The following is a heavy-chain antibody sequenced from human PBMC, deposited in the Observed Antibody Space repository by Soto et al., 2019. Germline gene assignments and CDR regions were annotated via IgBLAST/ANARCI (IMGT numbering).Heavy chain of an antibody. Sequence: PGGSLRLSCAASGFTFSSYAMHWVRQAPGKGLEWVAVISYDGSNKYYADSVKGRFTISRDNSKNTLYLQMNSLRAEDTAVYYCARDRLRYNWNDFPYYYYGMDGRGQGTKVTVSS. CDR1: GFTFSSYA. V-gene: IGHV3-30-3*01. J-gene: IGHJ6*02. D-gene: IGHD1-1*01. CDR3: ARDRLRYNWNDFPYYYYGMDG. CDR2: ISYDGSNK.